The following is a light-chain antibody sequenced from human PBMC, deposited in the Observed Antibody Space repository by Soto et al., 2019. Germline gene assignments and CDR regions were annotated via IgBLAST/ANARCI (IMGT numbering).Light chain of an antibody. CDR2: EDV. CDR1: SSDVGTYKL. J-gene: IGLJ2*01. Sequence: QSALTQPASVSGSLGQSITISCTGTSSDVGTYKLVSWYQQHPGKAPQLVIFEDVERPSGVSNRFSGSKSGNTASLTISGLQTEDEADYYCCSYAGGTNVVFGGGTKLTVL. CDR3: CSYAGGTNVV. V-gene: IGLV2-23*01.